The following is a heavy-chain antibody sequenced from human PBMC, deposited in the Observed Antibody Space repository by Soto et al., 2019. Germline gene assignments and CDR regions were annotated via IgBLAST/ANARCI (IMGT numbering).Heavy chain of an antibody. CDR3: ARTSSSWINWFDP. J-gene: IGHJ5*02. V-gene: IGHV3-11*06. CDR2: ISSSSSYT. Sequence: GSLRLSCAASGFTFSDYYMSWIRQAPGKGLEWVSYISSSSSYTNYADSVEGRFTISRDNAKNSLYLQMNSLRAEDTAVYYCARTSSSWINWFDPWGQGTQVTVSS. CDR1: GFTFSDYY. D-gene: IGHD6-13*01.